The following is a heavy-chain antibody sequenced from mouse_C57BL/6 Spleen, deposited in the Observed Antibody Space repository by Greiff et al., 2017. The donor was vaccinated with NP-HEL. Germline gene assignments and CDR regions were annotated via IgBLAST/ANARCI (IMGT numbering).Heavy chain of an antibody. V-gene: IGHV1-62-2*01. CDR1: GYTFTEYT. D-gene: IGHD1-1*01. CDR2: FYPGSGSI. CDR3: ARHEGGGTIYPHYFDY. Sequence: QVQLKESGAELVKPGASVKLSCKASGYTFTEYTIHWVKQRSGQGLEWIGWFYPGSGSIKYNEKFKDKATLTADKSSSTVYMELSRLTSEDSAVYFCARHEGGGTIYPHYFDYWGQGTTLTVSS. J-gene: IGHJ2*01.